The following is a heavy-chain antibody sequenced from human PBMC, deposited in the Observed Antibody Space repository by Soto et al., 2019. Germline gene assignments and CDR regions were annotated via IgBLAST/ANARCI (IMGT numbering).Heavy chain of an antibody. CDR2: INHTGST. V-gene: IGHV4-34*01. CDR3: ARDKIPGLFDY. CDR1: GGSFSGYS. D-gene: IGHD2-21*01. Sequence: SETLSLTCAVYGGSFSGYSWTWIRQPPGTGMEWIGEINHTGSTNYNPSLKSRVTISVDTSKNQFSLKLTSVTAAETAVYYCARDKIPGLFDYWGQGTLVTVSS. J-gene: IGHJ4*02.